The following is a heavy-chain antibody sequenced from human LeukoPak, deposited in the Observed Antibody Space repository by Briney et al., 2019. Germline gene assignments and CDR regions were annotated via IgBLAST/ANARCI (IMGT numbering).Heavy chain of an antibody. CDR3: ASSSGPSFFDY. CDR2: IYYSGST. D-gene: IGHD3-22*01. J-gene: IGHJ4*02. CDR1: GGSISSGDYY. V-gene: IGHV4-30-4*01. Sequence: PSQTLSLTCTVSGGSISSGDYYWSWIRQPPGKGLEWIGYIYYSGSTYYNPSLKSRVTISVDTSKNQFSPKLSSVTAADTAVYYCASSSGPSFFDYWGQGTLVTVSS.